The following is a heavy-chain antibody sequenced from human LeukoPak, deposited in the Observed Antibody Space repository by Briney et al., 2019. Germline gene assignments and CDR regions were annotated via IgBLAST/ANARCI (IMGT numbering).Heavy chain of an antibody. CDR2: IYYSGST. Sequence: SETLSLTCTVSGGSISSSSYYWGWIRQSPGRGLEWIGSIYYSGSTYYNPSLKSRITISVDTSKNQFSLKLSSVTAADTAVYFCARESYFDYWGQGTLVTVSS. J-gene: IGHJ4*02. CDR1: GGSISSSSYY. CDR3: ARESYFDY. V-gene: IGHV4-39*01.